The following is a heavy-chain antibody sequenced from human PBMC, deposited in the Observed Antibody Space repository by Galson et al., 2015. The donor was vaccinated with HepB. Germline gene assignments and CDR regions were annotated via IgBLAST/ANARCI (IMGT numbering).Heavy chain of an antibody. D-gene: IGHD3-10*01. Sequence: QSGAEVKKPGESLKISCQGSGYSFTTYWIGWVRQMPGKGLEWMAIINAGDSDARYSPSFQGQVTISVDKSISTAYLQWSSLKASDTAMYSCARQYYGSGSYSKRPFDYWGQGTLVTVSS. CDR1: GYSFTTYW. CDR2: INAGDSDA. V-gene: IGHV5-51*01. J-gene: IGHJ4*02. CDR3: ARQYYGSGSYSKRPFDY.